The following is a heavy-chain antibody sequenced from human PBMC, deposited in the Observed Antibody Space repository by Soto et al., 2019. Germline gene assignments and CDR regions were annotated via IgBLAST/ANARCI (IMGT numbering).Heavy chain of an antibody. CDR3: ARVLRGATVWFDP. D-gene: IGHD1-26*01. J-gene: IGHJ5*02. Sequence: LSLTCTVSGGSISSYYWSWIRQPPGKGLEWIGYIYYSGSTNYNPSLKSRVTISVDTSKNQFSLKLSSVTAADTAVYYCARVLRGATVWFDPWSQGTLVTVSS. CDR1: GGSISSYY. CDR2: IYYSGST. V-gene: IGHV4-59*01.